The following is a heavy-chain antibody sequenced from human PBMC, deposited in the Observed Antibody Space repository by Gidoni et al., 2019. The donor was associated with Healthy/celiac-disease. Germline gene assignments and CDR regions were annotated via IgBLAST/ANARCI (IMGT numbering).Heavy chain of an antibody. Sequence: QVQLQQWGAGLLKPSETLSLTCAVYGGSFSGYYWSWIRQPPGKGLEWIGEINHSGSTNYNPSLKSRVTISVDTSKNQFSLKLSSVTAADTAVYYCARTISGYSGYWGQGTLVTVSS. CDR2: INHSGST. CDR1: GGSFSGYY. J-gene: IGHJ4*02. V-gene: IGHV4-34*01. D-gene: IGHD5-12*01. CDR3: ARTISGYSGY.